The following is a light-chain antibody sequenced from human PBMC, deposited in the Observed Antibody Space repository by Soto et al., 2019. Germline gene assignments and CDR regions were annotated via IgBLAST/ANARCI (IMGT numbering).Light chain of an antibody. CDR1: QGVTNF. CDR3: QQYNNYPHT. V-gene: IGKV1-16*01. J-gene: IGKJ2*01. CDR2: SAS. Sequence: DVPLTQSPSSLSASVGDRVTITCRASQGVTNFLAWFQQKPGKAPKSLVYSASSLHSGVPSSFSASGYGTEFALTISGLQPEDFATYYCQQYNNYPHTFGQGTKLEI.